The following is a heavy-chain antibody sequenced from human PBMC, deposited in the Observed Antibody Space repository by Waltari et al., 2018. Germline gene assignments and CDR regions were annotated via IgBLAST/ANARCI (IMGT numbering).Heavy chain of an antibody. D-gene: IGHD5-12*01. CDR1: GFTFSRFG. Sequence: QVQLVESGGGVVQPGRSLRLSCAASGFTFSRFGRHWVRQAPGKGLEWVAVISYDGNNKYYADSVKGRFNISRDNSKNTLYLQMNSLSAEDTAVSYCAKGDGYNSYFDYWGQGTLVTVSS. CDR2: ISYDGNNK. V-gene: IGHV3-30*18. CDR3: AKGDGYNSYFDY. J-gene: IGHJ4*02.